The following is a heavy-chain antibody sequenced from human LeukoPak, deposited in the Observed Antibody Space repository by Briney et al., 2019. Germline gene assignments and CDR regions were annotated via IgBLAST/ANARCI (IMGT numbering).Heavy chain of an antibody. J-gene: IGHJ4*02. Sequence: GESLKISCKGSGYSFTNYWIAWVRQMPGKGLEWMGVIYPANSDTRYSPSFQGQVTISADKSITTAYLQWSSLKASDTAIYYCARGEGGYNYAFWGQGTLVTVSS. CDR2: IYPANSDT. D-gene: IGHD5-18*01. CDR3: ARGEGGYNYAF. V-gene: IGHV5-51*01. CDR1: GYSFTNYW.